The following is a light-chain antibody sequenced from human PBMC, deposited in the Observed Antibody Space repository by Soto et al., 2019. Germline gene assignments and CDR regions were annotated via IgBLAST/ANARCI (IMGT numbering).Light chain of an antibody. CDR1: SSDVGGYNS. CDR2: DVI. V-gene: IGLV2-8*01. Sequence: QSALTQPPAASGSPGQSVTISCTGTSSDVGGYNSDSWYQQHPGKAPKVIIYDVIKRPSGVPDRFSGSKSGNTASLTVSGLQAEDEADYYCSSYAGNNNLVFGGGTKLTVL. J-gene: IGLJ2*01. CDR3: SSYAGNNNLV.